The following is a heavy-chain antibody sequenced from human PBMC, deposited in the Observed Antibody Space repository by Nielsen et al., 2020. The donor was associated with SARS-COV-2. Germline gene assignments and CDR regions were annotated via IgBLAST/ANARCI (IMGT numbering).Heavy chain of an antibody. CDR3: ARAIYRLTTDNWFDP. J-gene: IGHJ5*02. D-gene: IGHD4-11*01. CDR1: GFTFSSYW. V-gene: IGHV3-33*08. Sequence: GESLKISCAASGFTFSSYWMSWVRQAPGKGLECVARIWYDGSNKYYADSVKGRFTISRDNSKNTLYLQMNSLRAEDTAVYYCARAIYRLTTDNWFDPWGQGTLVTVSS. CDR2: IWYDGSNK.